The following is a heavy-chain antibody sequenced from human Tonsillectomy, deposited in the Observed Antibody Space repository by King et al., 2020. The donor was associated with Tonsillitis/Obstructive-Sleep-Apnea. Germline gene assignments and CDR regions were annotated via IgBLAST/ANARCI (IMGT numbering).Heavy chain of an antibody. CDR2: ISYEGSNK. J-gene: IGHJ4*02. D-gene: IGHD6-19*01. Sequence: QLVQSGGGVVQPGRSLRLSCAASGFPFSNYTIHWVRQAPGKGLEWVAVISYEGSNKYYADSVKGRFTISRDNSKNTLYLQMNSLRAEDTALYYCAGESVVRQWLADSFDYWGQGTLVTVSS. CDR3: AGESVVRQWLADSFDY. V-gene: IGHV3-30*04. CDR1: GFPFSNYT.